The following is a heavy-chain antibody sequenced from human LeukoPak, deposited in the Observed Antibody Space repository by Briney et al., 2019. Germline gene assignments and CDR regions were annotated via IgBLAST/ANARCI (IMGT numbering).Heavy chain of an antibody. D-gene: IGHD3-10*01. J-gene: IGHJ3*01. CDR2: VMQDGREK. CDR1: GFIYGNYW. CDR3: AREAMVRGVPDAFDL. V-gene: IGHV3-7*01. Sequence: GGSLRLSCVGSGFIYGNYWMHWVRQAPGKGLEWVASVMQDGREKHYVDSVKGRFVISRDNAKNSLYLQMNNLRAEDTVVYYCAREAMVRGVPDAFDLWGPGTMVTVSS.